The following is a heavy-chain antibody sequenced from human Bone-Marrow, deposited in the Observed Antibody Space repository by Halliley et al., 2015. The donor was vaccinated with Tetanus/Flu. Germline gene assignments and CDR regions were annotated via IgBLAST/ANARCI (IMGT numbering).Heavy chain of an antibody. CDR2: IYYSGST. J-gene: IGHJ3*02. CDR3: ARVVFAAPNDAFDM. V-gene: IGHV4-59*01. Sequence: LEWIGYIYYSGSTNYNPSLKSRVTMSVDTSKNQVSLKLTSVPAADPAVYYCARVVFAAPNDAFDMWGQGTMVTVSS. D-gene: IGHD3-16*01.